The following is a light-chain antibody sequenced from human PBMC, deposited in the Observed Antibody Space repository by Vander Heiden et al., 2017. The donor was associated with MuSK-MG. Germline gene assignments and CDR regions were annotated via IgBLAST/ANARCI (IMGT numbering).Light chain of an antibody. J-gene: IGLJ2*01. CDR2: GKN. CDR3: NSRDSSGNHLV. Sequence: SSALTQDPAVSVALGQTVRITCQGDSLRSYYASWYQQKPGQAPVLVIYGKNNRHSGIPDRFSGSSSGTTASLTITGAQAEDEADYYCNSRDSSGNHLVFGGGTKLTVL. CDR1: SLRSYY. V-gene: IGLV3-19*01.